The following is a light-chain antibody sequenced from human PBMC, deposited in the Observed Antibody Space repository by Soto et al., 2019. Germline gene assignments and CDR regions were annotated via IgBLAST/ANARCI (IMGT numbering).Light chain of an antibody. Sequence: DIVMTPSPLSLPVTPGEPASISCTSSQSLLHTNGYNYVDWYLQKPGQSPQLLFYLGSSRVSGVPDRFSGGGSGTKFTLRISRVEAEDVGFYSCMQALQTPRTFGQGTKLE. CDR3: MQALQTPRT. CDR2: LGS. CDR1: QSLLHTNGYNY. J-gene: IGKJ2*01. V-gene: IGKV2-28*01.